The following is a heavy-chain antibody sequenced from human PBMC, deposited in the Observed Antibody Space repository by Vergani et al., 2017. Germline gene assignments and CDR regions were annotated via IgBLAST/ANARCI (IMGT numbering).Heavy chain of an antibody. Sequence: QVQLQESGPGLVKPSETLSLTCAVSGYSISSGYYWGWIRQPPGKGLEWIGSIYHSGSTYYNPSLKSRVTISVDTSKNQFSLKLSSVTAADTAVYYGARSTSRRDGYNRRSFDYWGQGTLVTVSS. D-gene: IGHD5-24*01. CDR3: ARSTSRRDGYNRRSFDY. V-gene: IGHV4-38-2*01. CDR2: IYHSGST. J-gene: IGHJ4*02. CDR1: GYSISSGYY.